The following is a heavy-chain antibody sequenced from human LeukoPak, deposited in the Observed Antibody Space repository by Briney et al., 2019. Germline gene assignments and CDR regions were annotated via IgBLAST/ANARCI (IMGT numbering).Heavy chain of an antibody. D-gene: IGHD6-13*01. J-gene: IGHJ5*02. CDR3: ARDRRVAAQTGVFNWFDP. CDR2: IYYSGST. V-gene: IGHV4-59*11. Sequence: PPETLSLTCTVSGGSISSHYWSWIRQPPGKGLEWIGYIYYSGSTNYNPSLKSRVTISVDTSKNQFSLKLSSVTAADTAVYYCARDRRVAAQTGVFNWFDPWGQGTLVTVSS. CDR1: GGSISSHY.